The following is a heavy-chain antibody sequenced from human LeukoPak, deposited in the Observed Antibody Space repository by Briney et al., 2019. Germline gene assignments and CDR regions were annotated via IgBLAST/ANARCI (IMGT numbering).Heavy chain of an antibody. CDR3: ARDSLIQYGSGSYWGFDY. V-gene: IGHV3-7*03. CDR1: GFMFSNYW. D-gene: IGHD3-10*01. Sequence: GGSLRLSCVASGFMFSNYWMSWVRQVPGKGPEWVADIKKDGSDKYYVGSVKGRFTISRDNAKNSLYLQMNNLRAEDTAVYYCARDSLIQYGSGSYWGFDYWGQGIMVTVSS. CDR2: IKKDGSDK. J-gene: IGHJ4*02.